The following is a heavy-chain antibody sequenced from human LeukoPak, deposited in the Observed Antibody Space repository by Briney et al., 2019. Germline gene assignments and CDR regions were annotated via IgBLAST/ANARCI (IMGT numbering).Heavy chain of an antibody. J-gene: IGHJ4*02. D-gene: IGHD6-19*01. CDR2: IYSGGST. V-gene: IGHV3-53*01. CDR1: GFTVSSNY. Sequence: PGGSLRLSCAASGFTVSSNYMSWVRRAPGKGLEWVSVIYSGGSTYYADSVKGRFTISRDNSKNTLYLQMNSLRAEDTAVYYCARGGGSSGWYSPALGYFDYWGQGTLVTVSS. CDR3: ARGGGSSGWYSPALGYFDY.